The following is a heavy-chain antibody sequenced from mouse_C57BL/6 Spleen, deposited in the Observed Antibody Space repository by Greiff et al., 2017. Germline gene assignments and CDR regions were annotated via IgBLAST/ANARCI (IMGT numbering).Heavy chain of an antibody. D-gene: IGHD1-1*01. CDR1: GFTFSDFY. CDR2: SRNKAIDYTT. V-gene: IGHV7-1*01. J-gene: IGHJ1*03. CDR3: ARDASWYYGISFLYWYFDV. Sequence: EVMLVESGGGLVQSGRSLRLSCATSGFTFSDFYMEWVRQAPGKGLAWIAASRNKAIDYTTEYSASVKGRFIVSRDTSHSILYLQMHALRAEDTAIYYCARDASWYYGISFLYWYFDVWGTGTTVTVSS.